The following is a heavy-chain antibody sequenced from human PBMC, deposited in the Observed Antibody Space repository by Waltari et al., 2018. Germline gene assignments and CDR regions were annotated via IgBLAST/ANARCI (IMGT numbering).Heavy chain of an antibody. CDR1: GGSISSYY. D-gene: IGHD2-15*01. J-gene: IGHJ4*02. V-gene: IGHV4-59*01. CDR3: ARSGGWPAYFDY. Sequence: ETLSLTCTVSGGSISSYYWSWIRQPPGKGLEWIGYIYYSGSTNYNPSLKSRVTISVDTSKNQFSLKLSSVTAADTAVYYCARSGGWPAYFDYWGQGTLVTVSS. CDR2: IYYSGST.